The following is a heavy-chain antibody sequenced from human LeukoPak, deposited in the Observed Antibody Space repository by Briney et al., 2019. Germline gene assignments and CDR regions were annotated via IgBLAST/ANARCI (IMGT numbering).Heavy chain of an antibody. CDR1: GGSISSYY. CDR2: IYYSGST. D-gene: IGHD3-10*01. Sequence: SETLSLTCTVSGGSISSYYWSWIRQPPGKGLEWIGYIYYSGSTNYNPSLKSRVTISVDTSKNQFSLKLSSVTAADTAVYYCARLRVTEVQGVITSYYYYYGMDVWGQGTTVTVSS. J-gene: IGHJ6*02. CDR3: ARLRVTEVQGVITSYYYYYGMDV. V-gene: IGHV4-59*08.